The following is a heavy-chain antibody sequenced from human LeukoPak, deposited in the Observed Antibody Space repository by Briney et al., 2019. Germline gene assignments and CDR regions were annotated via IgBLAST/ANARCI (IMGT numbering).Heavy chain of an antibody. CDR3: AGQYSSGWYYYMDV. V-gene: IGHV3-23*01. CDR1: GFTFSSYA. J-gene: IGHJ6*03. D-gene: IGHD6-19*01. CDR2: ISGSGGST. Sequence: GGSLRLSCAASGFTFSSYAMSWVRQAPGKGLEWGSAISGSGGSTYYADSVKGRFTISRDNAKNSLYLQMNSLRAEDTAVYYCAGQYSSGWYYYMDVWGKGTTVTVSS.